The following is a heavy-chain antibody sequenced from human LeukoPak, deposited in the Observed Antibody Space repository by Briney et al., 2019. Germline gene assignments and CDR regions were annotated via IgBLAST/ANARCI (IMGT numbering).Heavy chain of an antibody. V-gene: IGHV3-30-3*01. D-gene: IGHD5-18*01. Sequence: PGGSLRLSCAASGFTFSSYAMHWVRQAPGKGLEWVGVISYDGSNKYYADSVKGRFTISRDNSKNTLYLQMNSLRAEDTAVYYCASDVDTAMALAYWGQGTLVTVSS. CDR1: GFTFSSYA. J-gene: IGHJ4*02. CDR2: ISYDGSNK. CDR3: ASDVDTAMALAY.